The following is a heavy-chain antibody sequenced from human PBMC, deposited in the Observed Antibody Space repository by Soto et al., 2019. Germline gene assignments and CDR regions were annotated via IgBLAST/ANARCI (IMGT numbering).Heavy chain of an antibody. V-gene: IGHV4-30-4*01. J-gene: IGHJ4*02. D-gene: IGHD3-10*01. CDR1: GASISSGY. CDR2: IYYDGRT. Sequence: QVRLQESGPGLVKPSQTLSLTCTVSGASISSGYWSWIRQSPGKGLEWIGYIYYDGRTHYNPSLSSRFFMKVDTSNTQFSLTLSSVTVTDTAIYRCARSGVDDSPSNFWFNFDQWGQGSQVTVSS. CDR3: ARSGVDDSPSNFWFNFDQ.